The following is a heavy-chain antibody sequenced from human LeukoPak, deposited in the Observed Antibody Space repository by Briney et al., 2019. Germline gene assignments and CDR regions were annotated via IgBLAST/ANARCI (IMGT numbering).Heavy chain of an antibody. Sequence: PGGSLRLSCAASGFTFNSYAMAWLRQAPEKGLEWVSSITDTGISTYYADSVKGRFTISRDNSKNTLYLQMNSLRAEDTAVYYCAKGLRGNYDYWGQGTLVTVSS. J-gene: IGHJ4*02. CDR3: AKGLRGNYDY. V-gene: IGHV3-23*01. D-gene: IGHD1-26*01. CDR1: GFTFNSYA. CDR2: ITDTGIST.